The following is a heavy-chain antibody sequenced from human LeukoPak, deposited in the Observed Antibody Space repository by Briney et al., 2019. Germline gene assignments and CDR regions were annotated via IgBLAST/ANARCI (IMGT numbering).Heavy chain of an antibody. V-gene: IGHV3-74*01. CDR3: ARFGYSSSWSFNDY. Sequence: GGSLRLSCSASGFTFSSYWIHWVRQAPGEGLVWVSRINGDGSTPNYADSVKGRFTISRDNAKNTLYLQMGSLRAEDMAVYYCARFGYSSSWSFNDYWGQGTLVTVSS. D-gene: IGHD6-13*01. J-gene: IGHJ4*02. CDR1: GFTFSSYW. CDR2: INGDGSTP.